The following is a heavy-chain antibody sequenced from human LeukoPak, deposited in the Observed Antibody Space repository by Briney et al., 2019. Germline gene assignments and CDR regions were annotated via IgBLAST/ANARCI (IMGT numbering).Heavy chain of an antibody. Sequence: SETLSLTCTVSGGSISSSSYYWGWIRQPPGKGLEWIGSIYYSGSTYYNPSLKSRVTISVDTSKNQFSLKLSSVTAADTAVYYCARPLTGYSNTFVYWGLGTMVTVSS. V-gene: IGHV4-39*01. CDR1: GGSISSSSYY. CDR2: IYYSGST. CDR3: ARPLTGYSNTFVY. D-gene: IGHD4-11*01. J-gene: IGHJ4*02.